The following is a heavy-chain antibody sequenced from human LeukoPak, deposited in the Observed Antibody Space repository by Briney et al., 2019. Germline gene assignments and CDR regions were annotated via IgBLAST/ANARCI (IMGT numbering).Heavy chain of an antibody. Sequence: SETLSLTCTVSGGTISSYYWSWIRQPPGKGLEWIGYIYYSGSTDYNPSLKSRVTISVDTSKNQFSLKLSSVTAADTAVYYCARVKGCSSTSCYIRGDNDAFDIWGQGTMVTVSS. J-gene: IGHJ3*02. D-gene: IGHD2-2*02. V-gene: IGHV4-59*01. CDR2: IYYSGST. CDR3: ARVKGCSSTSCYIRGDNDAFDI. CDR1: GGTISSYY.